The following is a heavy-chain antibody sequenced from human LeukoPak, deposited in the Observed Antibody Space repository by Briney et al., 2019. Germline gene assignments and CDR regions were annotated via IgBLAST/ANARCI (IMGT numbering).Heavy chain of an antibody. CDR2: IYYSGIT. J-gene: IGHJ5*02. CDR1: AGSICSSRYY. CDR3: GRHFGAEVVVAASPNWFDP. V-gene: IGHV4-39*01. D-gene: IGHD2-15*01. Sequence: SETLSFTATVSAGSICSSRYYLRGVRPLPGKGLAWIGCIYYSGITSYNPSLKSLVTTSVDTSKNQFSLKPRSVTAADTAVYYCGRHFGAEVVVAASPNWFDPWGQGTLVTVSS.